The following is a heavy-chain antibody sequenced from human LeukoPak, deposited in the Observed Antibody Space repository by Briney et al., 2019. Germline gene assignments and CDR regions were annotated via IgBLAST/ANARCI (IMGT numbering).Heavy chain of an antibody. CDR3: ARAPRSVTSTRGYYYYYMDV. CDR2: IYYSGST. J-gene: IGHJ6*03. Sequence: SETLSLTCTVSGGSISYYYWSWIRQPPGKGLEWIGYIYYSGSTNYNPSLKSRVTISVDTSKNQFSLKLSSVTAADTAVYYCARAPRSVTSTRGYYYYYMDVWGKGTTVTVSS. D-gene: IGHD3-10*01. V-gene: IGHV4-59*01. CDR1: GGSISYYY.